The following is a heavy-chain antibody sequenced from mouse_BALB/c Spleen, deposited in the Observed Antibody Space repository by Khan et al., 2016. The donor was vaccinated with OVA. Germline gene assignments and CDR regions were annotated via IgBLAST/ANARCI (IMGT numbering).Heavy chain of an antibody. CDR1: GFTFSSYT. J-gene: IGHJ3*01. V-gene: IGHV5-6-4*01. CDR2: ISSGGSYT. D-gene: IGHD2-2*01. CDR3: TRADGYDVY. Sequence: EVKLVESGGGLVKPGGSLKLSCAASGFTFSSYTMSWVRQTPEKRLEWVATISSGGSYTYYPDSVKGRFTISRDNAKNTLYLQMSSLKSEDTAMYYGTRADGYDVYWGEGTLVTVSA.